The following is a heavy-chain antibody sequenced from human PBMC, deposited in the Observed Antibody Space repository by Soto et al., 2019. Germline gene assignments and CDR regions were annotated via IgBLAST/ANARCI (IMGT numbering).Heavy chain of an antibody. CDR1: GFTVSSTY. V-gene: IGHV3-53*01. D-gene: IGHD2-15*01. Sequence: PGGYLRLSCAGSGFTVSSTYLTWVRQAPGKGREWVAILYTGTDTVYADSVKGRFTISRDSDTNTFYLQMNSLRAEDTAMYFCARSLYTGTYSGRLLDYRGQRYLVTVYS. J-gene: IGHJ4*02. CDR3: ARSLYTGTYSGRLLDY. CDR2: LYTGTDT.